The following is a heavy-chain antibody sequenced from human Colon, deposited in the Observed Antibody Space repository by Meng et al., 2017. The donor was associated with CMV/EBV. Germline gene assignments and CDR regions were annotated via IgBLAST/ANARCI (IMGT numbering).Heavy chain of an antibody. CDR1: GFTFSSYA. D-gene: IGHD4-17*01. J-gene: IGHJ5*02. CDR3: AKAHYADPS. Sequence: GESLKISCAASGFTFSSYAMTWVRQAPGKGLEWVSGISSGGGSTFYADSVKGRFTISRDNSKNTLYLQMNSLRVEDTAVYYCAKAHYADPSWGQGTLGTVSS. CDR2: ISSGGGST. V-gene: IGHV3-23*01.